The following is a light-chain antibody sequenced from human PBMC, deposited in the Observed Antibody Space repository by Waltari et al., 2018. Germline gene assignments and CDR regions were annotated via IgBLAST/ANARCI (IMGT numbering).Light chain of an antibody. V-gene: IGKV4-1*01. CDR2: WAS. CDR3: QQYYRTPQT. J-gene: IGKJ1*01. CDR1: QSLLYSSNNKNY. Sequence: DIVMTQSPDSLAVSLGERATINCKSSQSLLYSSNNKNYLAWYQQTPVQPPKLLIYWASTRESWVPHRFSGSGSETDFTLTISSLQAEDVALYYCQQYYRTPQTFGQGTKVEIK.